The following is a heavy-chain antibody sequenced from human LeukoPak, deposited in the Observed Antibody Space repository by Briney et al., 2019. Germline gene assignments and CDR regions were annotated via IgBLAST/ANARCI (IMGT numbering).Heavy chain of an antibody. D-gene: IGHD3-22*01. CDR3: ARGRQFFYDSSGYDRHFDS. CDR2: IYYSGST. CDR1: GGSVSSSSYY. J-gene: IGHJ4*02. Sequence: SETLSLTCTVSGGSVSSSSYYWGWIRQPPGKGLEWIGSIYYSGSTYYNPSLKSRVTISVDTSKNQFSLKLGSVTAADTAVYYCARGRQFFYDSSGYDRHFDSWGQGTLVTVSS. V-gene: IGHV4-39*07.